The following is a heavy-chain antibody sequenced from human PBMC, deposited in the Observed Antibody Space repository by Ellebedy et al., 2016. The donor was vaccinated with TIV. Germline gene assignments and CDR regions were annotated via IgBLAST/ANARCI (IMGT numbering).Heavy chain of an antibody. CDR2: ISGSGGST. J-gene: IGHJ4*02. D-gene: IGHD3-10*02. CDR1: GFTFSSYA. V-gene: IGHV3-23*01. CDR3: AKDTGLVGLFG. Sequence: GGSLRLSCAASGFTFSSYAMSRVRQAPGKGLEWVSAISGSGGSTYYADSVKGRFTISRDNSKNTLYLQMNSLRAEDTAVYYCAKDTGLVGLFGWGQGTLVTVSS.